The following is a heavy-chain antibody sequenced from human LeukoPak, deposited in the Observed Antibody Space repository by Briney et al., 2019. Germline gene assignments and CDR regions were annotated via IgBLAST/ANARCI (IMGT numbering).Heavy chain of an antibody. CDR3: ARDRGPRIAAVKRGAFDI. D-gene: IGHD6-13*01. CDR1: GGSISSGGYY. CDR2: IYYSGST. Sequence: PSQTLSLTCTVSGGSISSGGYYWSWIRQHPGKGLEWIGYIYYSGSTYYNPSLKSRVTISVDTSKNQFSLKLSSVTAADTAVYYCARDRGPRIAAVKRGAFDIWGQGTMVTVSS. J-gene: IGHJ3*02. V-gene: IGHV4-31*03.